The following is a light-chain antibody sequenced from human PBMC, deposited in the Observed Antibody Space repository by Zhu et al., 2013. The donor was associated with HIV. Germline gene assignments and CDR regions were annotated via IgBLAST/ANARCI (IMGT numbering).Light chain of an antibody. CDR3: AVWDDSLDDYV. CDR1: KSNIGSNS. V-gene: IGLV1-44*01. J-gene: IGLJ1*01. CDR2: SND. Sequence: QSVVTQPPAASGTPGQGVTISCSGSKSNIGSNSVSWYKQFPGAAPKILIYSNDQWPSGVPDRFFGSKSGTSASLAISGLQSEDEADYYCAVWDDSLDDYVFGTGTKVTVL.